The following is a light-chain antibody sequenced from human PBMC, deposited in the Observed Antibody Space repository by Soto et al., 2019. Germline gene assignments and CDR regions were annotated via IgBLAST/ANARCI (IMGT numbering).Light chain of an antibody. V-gene: IGKV1-39*01. CDR2: TSS. CDR1: QSITDS. Sequence: DIQMTQSPSSLSASVGDRVTITCRASQSITDSLNWYQQHPGRAPKLLIYTSSILQSGVPSRFSGSGSGTDFTLTISSLXXXXXATYYCQQSYSTTRTFGQGSKLEIK. J-gene: IGKJ2*01. CDR3: QQSYSTTRT.